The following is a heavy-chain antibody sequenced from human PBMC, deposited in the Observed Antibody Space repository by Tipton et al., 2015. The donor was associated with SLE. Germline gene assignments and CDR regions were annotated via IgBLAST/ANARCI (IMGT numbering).Heavy chain of an antibody. CDR3: ARGVRYSSGQSAFDI. Sequence: LSLTCAVYGGSFSGYYWSWIRQPPGKGLEWIGEINHSGSTNYNPSLKSRVTISINTSKNQFSLNLSSVTAADTAMYFCARGVRYSSGQSAFDIWGQGTMVSVSS. CDR1: GGSFSGYY. CDR2: INHSGST. V-gene: IGHV4-34*01. J-gene: IGHJ3*02. D-gene: IGHD6-25*01.